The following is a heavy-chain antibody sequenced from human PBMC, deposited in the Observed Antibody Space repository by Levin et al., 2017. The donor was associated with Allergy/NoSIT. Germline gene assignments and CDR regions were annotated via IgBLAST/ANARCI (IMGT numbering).Heavy chain of an antibody. CDR2: ISGSGGST. Sequence: GGSLRLSCAASGFTFSSYAMIWVRQAPGRGLEWVSAISGSGGSTYYADSVEGRFTISRDNSKNTVYLQMNSLRAEDSALYYCAKDLGDYGDNSQNWFDPWGQGTLVTVSS. J-gene: IGHJ5*02. CDR3: AKDLGDYGDNSQNWFDP. CDR1: GFTFSSYA. V-gene: IGHV3-23*01. D-gene: IGHD4-23*01.